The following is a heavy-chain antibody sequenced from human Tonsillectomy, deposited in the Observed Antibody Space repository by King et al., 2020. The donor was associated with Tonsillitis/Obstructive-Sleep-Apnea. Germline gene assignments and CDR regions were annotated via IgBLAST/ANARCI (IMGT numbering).Heavy chain of an antibody. Sequence: QLVQSGAEVKKPGESLKISCKGSGYRFTSYWIGWVRQMPGKGLEWMGIIYPGDSDTRYSPSFQGQVTISADKSISTAYLQGSSLQASDNAMYYCARMGVIVDGGYYYSYMDVSGNGTTFTVSS. CDR2: IYPGDSDT. V-gene: IGHV5-51*01. J-gene: IGHJ6*03. D-gene: IGHD3-16*02. CDR1: GYRFTSYW. CDR3: ARMGVIVDGGYYYSYMDV.